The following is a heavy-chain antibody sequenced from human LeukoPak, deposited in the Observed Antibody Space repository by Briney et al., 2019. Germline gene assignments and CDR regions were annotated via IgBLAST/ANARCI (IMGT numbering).Heavy chain of an antibody. D-gene: IGHD6-19*01. CDR3: ASRGAGGAFDI. V-gene: IGHV1-69*05. CDR2: IIPIFGTA. Sequence: GSSVKVSCKASGGTFSSYAISWVRQAPGQGLEWMGGIIPIFGTANYAQKFQGRVTITTHESTSTEYMGLSSPSSEDTAVYYCASRGAGGAFDIWGQGTMVTVSS. J-gene: IGHJ3*02. CDR1: GGTFSSYA.